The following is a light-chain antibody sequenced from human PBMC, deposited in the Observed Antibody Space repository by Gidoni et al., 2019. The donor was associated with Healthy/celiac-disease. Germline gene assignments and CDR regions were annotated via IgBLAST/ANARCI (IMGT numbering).Light chain of an antibody. Sequence: QAVLTQPSSLSASPGASASLTCTLRSGINFGTYRIYWSQQKPGSPPQYLLRYKSDSDKQQGSGVPSRFSGSKDASANAGILLISGLQSEHEADYYCMIWHSSAWVFGGGTKLTVL. CDR1: SGINFGTYR. CDR2: YKSDSDK. CDR3: MIWHSSAWV. J-gene: IGLJ3*02. V-gene: IGLV5-45*02.